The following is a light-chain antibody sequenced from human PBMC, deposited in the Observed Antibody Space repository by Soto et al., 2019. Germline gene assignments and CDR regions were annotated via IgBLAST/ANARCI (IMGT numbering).Light chain of an antibody. CDR3: GAWENSLAVYV. V-gene: IGLV1-51*01. CDR2: DSD. CDR1: SSNIAANS. J-gene: IGLJ1*01. Sequence: QSVLTQPPSVSAAPGQAVTISCSGSSSNIAANSVSWYQHLPGTAPKLLIYDSDRRPSGIPARFSGSKSGTSATLGITGLQTGDEVDYHCGAWENSLAVYVFGSGTKLTVL.